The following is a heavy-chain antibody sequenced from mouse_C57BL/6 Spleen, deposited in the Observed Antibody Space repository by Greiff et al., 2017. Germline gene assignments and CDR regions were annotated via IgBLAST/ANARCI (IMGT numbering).Heavy chain of an antibody. V-gene: IGHV1-64*01. CDR3: ARGDYDYEFAY. CDR2: IHPNSGSS. J-gene: IGHJ3*01. CDR1: GYTFTSYW. D-gene: IGHD2-4*01. Sequence: QVQLQQPGAELVKPGASVKLSCKASGYTFTSYWMHWVKQRPGQGLEWIGMIHPNSGSSNYDEKFKSNATLTVDKSASTAYMQLSSLTSEDSAVYYCARGDYDYEFAYWGQGTLVTVSA.